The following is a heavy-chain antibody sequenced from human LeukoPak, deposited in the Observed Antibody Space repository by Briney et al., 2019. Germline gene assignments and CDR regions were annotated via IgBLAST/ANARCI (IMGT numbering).Heavy chain of an antibody. D-gene: IGHD5-18*01. CDR3: ARGYSYAYFDY. CDR1: GGSISSGSYY. CDR2: TSYSGST. V-gene: IGHV4-61*01. Sequence: SETLSLTCTVSGGSISSGSYYWNWIRQPPGKGLEWIGYTSYSGSTNYNPSLKSRVTISVDTSKNQFSLKLSSVTAADTAVYYCARGYSYAYFDYWGQGTLVTVSS. J-gene: IGHJ4*02.